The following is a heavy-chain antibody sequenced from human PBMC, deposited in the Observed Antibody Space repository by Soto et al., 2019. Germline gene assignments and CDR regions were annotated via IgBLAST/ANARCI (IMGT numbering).Heavy chain of an antibody. Sequence: QVQLVQSGAEVKKPGSSVKVSCKASGGTFSSDAISWVRQAPGQGLEWMGGMIPMFGTAKYVQKFQGRLTITADDFTTTAYMELRSLRSYDTAVYYCASGVVVVAAGELGWFDSWGQGTLVTVSS. CDR1: GGTFSSDA. CDR3: ASGVVVVAAGELGWFDS. CDR2: MIPMFGTA. V-gene: IGHV1-69*01. J-gene: IGHJ5*01. D-gene: IGHD2-15*01.